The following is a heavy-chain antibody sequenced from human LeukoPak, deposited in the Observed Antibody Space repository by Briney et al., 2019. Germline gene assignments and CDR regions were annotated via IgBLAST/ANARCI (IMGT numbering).Heavy chain of an antibody. V-gene: IGHV3-11*04. CDR1: GFTVSSNY. CDR3: AKGYYYYGMDV. CDR2: ISSRGGTI. Sequence: GGSLRLSCAASGFTVSSNYMSWVRQAPGKGLEWVSHISSRGGTIHYADSVKGRFTISRDNAKNSVYLQMNSLRAEDTAVYYCAKGYYYYGMDVWGQGTTVTVSS. J-gene: IGHJ6*02.